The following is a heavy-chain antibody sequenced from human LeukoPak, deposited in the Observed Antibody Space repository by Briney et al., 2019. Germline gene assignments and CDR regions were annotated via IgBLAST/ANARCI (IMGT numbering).Heavy chain of an antibody. CDR1: GFTFSSYG. V-gene: IGHV3-30*18. D-gene: IGHD5-24*01. Sequence: PGRSLRLSCAASGFTFSSYGMHWVRQAPGKGLEWVAVISYDGSNKYYADSVKGRFTISRDNSKNTLYLQMNSLRAEDTAVYYCAKAWRWLQLRGYFDYWGQGTLVTVSS. CDR2: ISYDGSNK. CDR3: AKAWRWLQLRGYFDY. J-gene: IGHJ4*02.